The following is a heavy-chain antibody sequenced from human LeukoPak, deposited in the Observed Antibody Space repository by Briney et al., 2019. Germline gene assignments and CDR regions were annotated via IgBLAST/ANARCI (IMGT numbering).Heavy chain of an antibody. D-gene: IGHD3-16*02. J-gene: IGHJ4*02. CDR1: GGSISSYY. Sequence: SETLSLTCSVSGGSISSYYWSWIRQPPGKGLEWIGYIYNSGSTNYNPALKSRVSISVDTSKNQFSLKLSSVTAADTAVYYCASRSWDYVWGSYRSGDYWGQGTLVTVSS. V-gene: IGHV4-59*12. CDR2: IYNSGST. CDR3: ASRSWDYVWGSYRSGDY.